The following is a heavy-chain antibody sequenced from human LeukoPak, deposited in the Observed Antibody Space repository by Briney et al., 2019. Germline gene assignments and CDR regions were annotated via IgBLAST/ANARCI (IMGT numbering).Heavy chain of an antibody. Sequence: PSETLSLTCAVYGGSFSGYYWSWIRQPPGKGLEWIGEINHSGSTNYNPSLKSRVTISVDTSKNQFSLKLSSVTAADTAVYYCARSGSSWYLYYYYMDVWGKGTTVTVSS. CDR3: ARSGSSWYLYYYYMDV. V-gene: IGHV4-34*01. CDR1: GGSFSGYY. CDR2: INHSGST. D-gene: IGHD6-13*01. J-gene: IGHJ6*03.